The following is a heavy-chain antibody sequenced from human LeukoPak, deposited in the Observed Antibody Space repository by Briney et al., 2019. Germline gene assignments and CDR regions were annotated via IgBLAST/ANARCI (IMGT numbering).Heavy chain of an antibody. D-gene: IGHD2-2*01. CDR3: AKVDCSTVSCFRFFDS. CDR2: LTWNGGGA. J-gene: IGHJ4*02. CDR1: GFTFDDYA. Sequence: PGGSLRLSCAASGFTFDDYAMHWVRQVPGQGLEWVSGLTWNGGGAVYADSVKGRFTISRDNARNSLYLQMSSLRPEDTALYYCAKVDCSTVSCFRFFDSWGQGTLVAVSS. V-gene: IGHV3-9*01.